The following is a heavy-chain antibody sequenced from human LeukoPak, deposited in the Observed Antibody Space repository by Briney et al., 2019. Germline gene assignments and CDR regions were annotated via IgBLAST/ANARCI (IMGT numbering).Heavy chain of an antibody. CDR1: GFTFSSYW. J-gene: IGHJ4*02. V-gene: IGHV3-9*01. D-gene: IGHD3-22*01. Sequence: GGSLRLPCAASGFTFSSYWMSWVRQAPGKGLEWVSGISWNSGSIGYADSVKGRFTISRDNAKNSPYLQMNSLRAEDTALYYCAKDKGSSGPPALYYFDYWGQGTLVTVSS. CDR2: ISWNSGSI. CDR3: AKDKGSSGPPALYYFDY.